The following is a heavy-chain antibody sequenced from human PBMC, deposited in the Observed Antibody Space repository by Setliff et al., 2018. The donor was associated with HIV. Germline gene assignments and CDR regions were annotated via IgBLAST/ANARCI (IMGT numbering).Heavy chain of an antibody. CDR2: ISSDGSGT. Sequence: GGSLRLSCAASGFTLSNYWMHWVRQAPGKGLEWVSRISSDGSGTDYADSVKGRFTISRDNAKSTLYLQMNSLRDEDTAVYYCARDLYPLTTRYSFDYWGQGTLVTVSS. CDR1: GFTLSNYW. D-gene: IGHD4-17*01. V-gene: IGHV3-74*01. J-gene: IGHJ4*02. CDR3: ARDLYPLTTRYSFDY.